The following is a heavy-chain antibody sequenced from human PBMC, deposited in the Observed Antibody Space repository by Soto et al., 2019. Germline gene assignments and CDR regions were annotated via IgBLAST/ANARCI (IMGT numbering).Heavy chain of an antibody. J-gene: IGHJ6*02. CDR3: ERSPGYSASWGYFYYGMKI. D-gene: IGHD6-13*01. Sequence: QVQLVQSGAELTKPGASVKVSCKASGYTFTNYGISWVRQAPGQGLEWMGWINTYHGNTKYAQKLQGRVTMTKDTYTSTAYMELKSLRSDDTAVYYCERSPGYSASWGYFYYGMKIWGQGTTVIVSS. CDR1: GYTFTNYG. V-gene: IGHV1-18*01. CDR2: INTYHGNT.